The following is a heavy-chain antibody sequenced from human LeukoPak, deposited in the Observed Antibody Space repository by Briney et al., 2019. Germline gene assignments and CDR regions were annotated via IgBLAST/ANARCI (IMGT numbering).Heavy chain of an antibody. V-gene: IGHV4-34*01. D-gene: IGHD3-10*01. Sequence: SETLSLTCPVYGRSFSGYYWSWIRQPPGKGLEWLGEINHSVRTNYNPSLKSRVTISVDTSKNQFSLKLSSVTAADTAVYYCARGSRIRVRGVSNWFDPWGQGTLVTVSS. J-gene: IGHJ5*02. CDR2: INHSVRT. CDR1: GRSFSGYY. CDR3: ARGSRIRVRGVSNWFDP.